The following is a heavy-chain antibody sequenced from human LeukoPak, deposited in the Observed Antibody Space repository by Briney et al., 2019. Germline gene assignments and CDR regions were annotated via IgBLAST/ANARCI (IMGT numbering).Heavy chain of an antibody. CDR3: ARPNTAMAYYYGMDV. J-gene: IGHJ6*02. CDR2: IYYSGST. Sequence: SETLTLTCTVSGGSMSSSSYYWSWIHQRPGKGLEWIGSIYYSGSTYYNPSLKSRVTISVDTSKNQFSLKLSSVTAADTAVYYCARPNTAMAYYYGMDVCGQGTTVTVSS. D-gene: IGHD5-18*01. V-gene: IGHV4-39*01. CDR1: GGSMSSSSYY.